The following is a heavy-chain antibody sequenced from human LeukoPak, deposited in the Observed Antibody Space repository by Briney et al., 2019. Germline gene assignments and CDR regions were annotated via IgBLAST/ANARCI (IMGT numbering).Heavy chain of an antibody. CDR1: GFTFSDFN. D-gene: IGHD2-15*01. J-gene: IGHJ6*02. CDR3: VRERGQYSGGNYYYYVIDV. V-gene: IGHV3-48*01. Sequence: GGSLRLSCVGSGFTFSDFNMNWVRQAPGKGLEWVSFISSNVKTIHYAASVEGRFTISRDNAKNSLYLQMNSLRAEDTAVYYCVRERGQYSGGNYYYYVIDVWGQGTTVTVSS. CDR2: ISSNVKTI.